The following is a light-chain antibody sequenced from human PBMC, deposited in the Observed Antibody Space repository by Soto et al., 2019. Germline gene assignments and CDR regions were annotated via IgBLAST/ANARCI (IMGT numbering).Light chain of an antibody. V-gene: IGKV3-20*01. CDR2: VAS. J-gene: IGKJ1*01. Sequence: EIVLTQSPGTLSLSPGDRATLSCRASQSVSSNYLAWYQPKPGQAPRPLIYVASIRATGIPDRFSGSGSGADLTLTIRRLEPEDFAVYYCQQYGSSPRTFGQGTKVEIK. CDR3: QQYGSSPRT. CDR1: QSVSSNY.